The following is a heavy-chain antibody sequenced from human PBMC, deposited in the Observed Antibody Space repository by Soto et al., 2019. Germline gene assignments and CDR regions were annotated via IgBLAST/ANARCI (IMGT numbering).Heavy chain of an antibody. J-gene: IGHJ4*02. CDR3: ARTLYGDNVDY. D-gene: IGHD4-17*01. CDR2: IVPIVDTS. CDR1: GGTFSSYA. Sequence: SVKVSCKTSGGTFSSYAISWVRQAPGQGLEWMGGIVPIVDTSTYAQKFQGRVTMTRNTSISTAYMELSSLRSEDTAVYYCARTLYGDNVDYWGQGTLVTVS. V-gene: IGHV1-69*05.